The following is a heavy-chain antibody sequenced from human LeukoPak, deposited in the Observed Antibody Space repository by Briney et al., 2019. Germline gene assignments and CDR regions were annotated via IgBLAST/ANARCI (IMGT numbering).Heavy chain of an antibody. CDR3: ARGPEYCSGGSCYLDY. CDR1: GFTFRDYW. V-gene: IGHV3-74*01. Sequence: GGSLRLSCAASGFTFRDYWMHWIRQAPGKGLVWVSRIKGDGSHTIYADSVKGRFTISRHNPKNTLYPQMNSLRAEDTAVYYCARGPEYCSGGSCYLDYWGQGTLVTVSS. CDR2: IKGDGSHT. D-gene: IGHD2-15*01. J-gene: IGHJ4*02.